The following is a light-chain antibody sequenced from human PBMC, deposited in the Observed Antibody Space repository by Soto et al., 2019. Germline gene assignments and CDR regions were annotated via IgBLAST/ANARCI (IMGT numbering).Light chain of an antibody. Sequence: EIVMTQSPATLSVSPGERATLSCRASQSVSSNLAWYQQKPGQAPRLLIYGASTRATGIPARFSGRGSGTKFTLTISRLQSEDSAVYYCQRYNNWPPRAWTFGQGTKVEIK. CDR3: QRYNNWPPRAWT. CDR1: QSVSSN. V-gene: IGKV3-15*01. J-gene: IGKJ1*01. CDR2: GAS.